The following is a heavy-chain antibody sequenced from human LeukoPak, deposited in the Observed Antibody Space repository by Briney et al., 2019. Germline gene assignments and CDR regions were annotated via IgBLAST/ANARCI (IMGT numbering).Heavy chain of an antibody. V-gene: IGHV4-31*03. D-gene: IGHD5-18*01. Sequence: SQTLSLTCTVSGGSISSGGYYWSWIRQHPGKGLEWIGYIYYSGSTYYNPSLKSRVTISVDTSKNQFSLKLSSVTAADTAVCYCARSGYFGWFDPWGQGTLVTVSS. CDR3: ARSGYFGWFDP. CDR1: GGSISSGGYY. CDR2: IYYSGST. J-gene: IGHJ5*02.